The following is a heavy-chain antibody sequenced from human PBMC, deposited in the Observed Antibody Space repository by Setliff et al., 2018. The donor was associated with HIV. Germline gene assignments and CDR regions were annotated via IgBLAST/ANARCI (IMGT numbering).Heavy chain of an antibody. CDR2: ITIGRGDV. V-gene: IGHV3-21*01. CDR1: GFTFRNYQ. CDR3: ARDNLYYNLWNGSPVSGMDV. J-gene: IGHJ6*02. D-gene: IGHD3-3*01. Sequence: GGSLRLSCAASGFTFRNYQMNWVRQAPGKGLEWVSSITIGRGDVFYADSVQGRFTIFRDNDKNSLYLQMNSLRAEDTAIYYCARDNLYYNLWNGSPVSGMDVWGQGTTVTVSS.